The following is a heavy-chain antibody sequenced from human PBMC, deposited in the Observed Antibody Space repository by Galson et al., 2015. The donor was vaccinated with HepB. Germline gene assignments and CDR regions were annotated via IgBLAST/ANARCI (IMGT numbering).Heavy chain of an antibody. V-gene: IGHV3-23*01. J-gene: IGHJ6*02. Sequence: SLRLSCAASGFTFSTYAGFWVRQAPGKGLDWVSGISGSGAGTYYADSVKGRFTISRDNSKNMIYLQLNSLRVEDTAVYYCAKEYSGFHGASYVYYGIDVRGRGTTVSVSS. CDR2: ISGSGAGT. CDR1: GFTFSTYA. D-gene: IGHD6-19*01. CDR3: AKEYSGFHGASYVYYGIDV.